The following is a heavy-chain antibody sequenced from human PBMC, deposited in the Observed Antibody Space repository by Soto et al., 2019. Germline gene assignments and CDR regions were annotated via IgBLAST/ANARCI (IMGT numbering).Heavy chain of an antibody. J-gene: IGHJ4*02. CDR3: AISGRVYVVVVAATKNY. CDR2: ISGSGGST. V-gene: IGHV3-23*01. Sequence: GGSLRLSCAASGFTFSSYAMSWVRQAPGKGLEWVSAISGSGGSTYYADSVKGRFTISRDNSKNTLYLQMNSLRAEDTAVYYCAISGRVYVVVVAATKNYWGQGTLVTVSS. D-gene: IGHD2-15*01. CDR1: GFTFSSYA.